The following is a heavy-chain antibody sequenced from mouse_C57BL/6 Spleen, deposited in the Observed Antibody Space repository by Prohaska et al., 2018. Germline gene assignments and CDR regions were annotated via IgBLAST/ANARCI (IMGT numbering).Heavy chain of an antibody. CDR1: GYTFTSYW. Sequence: QRHGAELVKPGASVKLSCKASGYTFTSYWMQWVKQRPGQGLEWIGEIDPSDSYTNYNQKFKGKATLTVDTSSSTAYMQLSSLTSEYSAVYYCARGDYYGSRDFDYWGQGTTLTVSS. CDR3: ARGDYYGSRDFDY. V-gene: IGHV1-50*01. J-gene: IGHJ2*01. CDR2: IDPSDSYT. D-gene: IGHD1-1*01.